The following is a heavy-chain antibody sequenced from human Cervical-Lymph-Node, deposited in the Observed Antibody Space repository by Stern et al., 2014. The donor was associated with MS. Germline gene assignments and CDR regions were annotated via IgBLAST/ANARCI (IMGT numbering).Heavy chain of an antibody. CDR1: GGSVISGNW. CDR3: ARDKGYTSSLGYWFDP. CDR2: IFHSETT. J-gene: IGHJ5*02. D-gene: IGHD6-19*01. Sequence: QLQLQESGPGLVKPSGTLSLTCAVSGGSVISGNWWSWVRQPPGTGLEWIGEIFHSETTNFTPSFKSRVTISIDKSQNQFSLKLTSVTAADTAVYYCARDKGYTSSLGYWFDPWGQGTLVTVSS. V-gene: IGHV4-4*02.